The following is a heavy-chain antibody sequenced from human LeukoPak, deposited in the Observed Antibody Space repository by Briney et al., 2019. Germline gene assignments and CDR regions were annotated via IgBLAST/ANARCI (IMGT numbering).Heavy chain of an antibody. D-gene: IGHD2-2*01. CDR2: IKQDGSET. Sequence: SGGSLRLSCAASGCTLSRHWMYWVRQAPGKGLEWVANIKQDGSETFYVDSVKGRFTISRDNAKNSLYLQMNSLRAEETAVYYCARVIVEVPGVSDYCDSWGQGTQVTVSS. CDR1: GCTLSRHW. J-gene: IGHJ4*02. CDR3: ARVIVEVPGVSDYCDS. V-gene: IGHV3-7*05.